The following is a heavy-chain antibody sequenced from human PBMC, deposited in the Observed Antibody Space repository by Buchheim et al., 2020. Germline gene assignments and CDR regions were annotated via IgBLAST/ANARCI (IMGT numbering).Heavy chain of an antibody. J-gene: IGHJ4*02. V-gene: IGHV3-30*18. CDR2: ISYDGSNK. CDR3: AKDWIQLWLMGEAGSLGIDY. CDR1: GFTFSSYG. Sequence: QVQLVESGGGVVQPGRSLRLSCAASGFTFSSYGMHWVRQAPGKGLEWVAVISYDGSNKYYADSVKGRFTISRDNSKNTLYLQMNSLRAEDTAVYYCAKDWIQLWLMGEAGSLGIDYWGQGTL. D-gene: IGHD5-18*01.